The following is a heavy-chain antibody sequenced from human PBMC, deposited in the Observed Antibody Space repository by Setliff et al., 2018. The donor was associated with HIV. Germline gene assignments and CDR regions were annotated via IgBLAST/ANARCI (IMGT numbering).Heavy chain of an antibody. J-gene: IGHJ3*02. CDR1: GYTFTDNY. CDR2: INSASGGT. Sequence: ASVKVSCKASGYTFTDNYIHWVRQAPGQGLEWMAWINSASGGTNYAQNFQGRVTVTRDMSINTVYLEVNGLKSDDTAVYCCARDYIHVFDIWGQGTMVTVSS. CDR3: ARDYIHVFDI. V-gene: IGHV1-2*02.